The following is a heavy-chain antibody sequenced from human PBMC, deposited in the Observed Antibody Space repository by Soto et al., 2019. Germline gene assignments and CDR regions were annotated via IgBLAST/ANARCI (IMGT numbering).Heavy chain of an antibody. CDR3: ARDFSVNWNYWYFDL. V-gene: IGHV1-69*13. CDR2: IIPIFGTA. Sequence: ASVKVSCKASGGTFSSYAISWVRQAPGQGLEWMGGIIPIFGTANYAQKFQGRVTITADESTSTAYMELSSLRSEDTAVYYCARDFSVNWNYWYFDLWGRGTLVTVSS. J-gene: IGHJ2*01. D-gene: IGHD1-1*01. CDR1: GGTFSSYA.